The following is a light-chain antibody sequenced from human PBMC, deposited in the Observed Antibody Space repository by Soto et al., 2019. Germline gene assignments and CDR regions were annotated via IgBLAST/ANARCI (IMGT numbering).Light chain of an antibody. CDR1: QSVSHY. CDR3: QQRSDWPLT. J-gene: IGKJ4*01. V-gene: IGKV3-11*01. Sequence: DIVLTQSPATLSLYPGERATLSCRASQSVSHYLAWYQQKPGQAPRLLIYDAFNRATGIPVRFSGSGSGTDFTLTISSLEPEDFALYYCQQRSDWPLTFGGGTKVEIK. CDR2: DAF.